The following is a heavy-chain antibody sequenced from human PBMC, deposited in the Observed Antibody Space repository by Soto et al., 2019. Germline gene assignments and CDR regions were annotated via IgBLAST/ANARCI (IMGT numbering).Heavy chain of an antibody. CDR1: GYTFTSYG. V-gene: IGHV1-18*01. CDR3: ARDSALELGDY. D-gene: IGHD1-26*01. J-gene: IGHJ4*02. Sequence: QVQLVQSGAEVKKPGASVKVSCKASGYTFTSYGFSWVRQAPGQVLEWVGWFSGYNGNTNYGRQLQGKVTMTTDTSKTTAYMELRSLRSDDTAVYSCARDSALELGDYWGEGTLVTVSS. CDR2: FSGYNGNT.